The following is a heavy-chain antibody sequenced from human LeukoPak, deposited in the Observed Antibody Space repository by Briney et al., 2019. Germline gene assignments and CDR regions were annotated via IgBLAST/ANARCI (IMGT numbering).Heavy chain of an antibody. CDR3: ARAYSSGWYEAPYYFDY. Sequence: SETLSLTCAVYGGSFSGYYWSWIRQPPGKGLEWIGEINHSGSTNYNPSLKSRVTITVDTSKNQFSLKLSSVTAADTAVYYCARAYSSGWYEAPYYFDYWGQGTLVTVSS. J-gene: IGHJ4*02. CDR2: INHSGST. D-gene: IGHD6-19*01. V-gene: IGHV4-34*01. CDR1: GGSFSGYY.